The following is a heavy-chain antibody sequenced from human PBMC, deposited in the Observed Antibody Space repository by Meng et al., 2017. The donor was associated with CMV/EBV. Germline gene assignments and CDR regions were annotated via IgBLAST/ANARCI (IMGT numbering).Heavy chain of an antibody. Sequence: SLKISCAASGFTFDDYAMHWVRQAPGKGLEWVSGISWNSGSIGYADSVKGRFTISRDNAKNSLYLQMNSLRAEDTALYYCAKVHDILTGYYDYWGQGTTVTVSS. CDR3: AKVHDILTGYYDY. V-gene: IGHV3-9*01. CDR1: GFTFDDYA. J-gene: IGHJ4*03. D-gene: IGHD3-9*01. CDR2: ISWNSGSI.